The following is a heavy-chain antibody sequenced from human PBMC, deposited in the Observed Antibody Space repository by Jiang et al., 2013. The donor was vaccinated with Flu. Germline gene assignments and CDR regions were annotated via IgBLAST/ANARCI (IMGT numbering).Heavy chain of an antibody. Sequence: PGLVKPSETLSLTCTVSGGSISSYYWSWIRQPPGKGLGWIGYIYYSGSTNYNPSLKSRVTISVDTSKNQFSLKLSSVTAADTAVYYCATYSGSYSEALDYWGQGTLVTVSS. CDR2: IYYSGST. J-gene: IGHJ4*02. CDR1: GGSISSYY. CDR3: ATYSGSYSEALDY. D-gene: IGHD1-26*01. V-gene: IGHV4-59*08.